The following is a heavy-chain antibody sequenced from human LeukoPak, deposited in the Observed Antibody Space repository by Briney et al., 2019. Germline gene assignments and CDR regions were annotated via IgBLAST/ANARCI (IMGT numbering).Heavy chain of an antibody. CDR1: GGSISSYY. V-gene: IGHV4-4*07. CDR3: ARDLGYCSSTSCRRDYYMDV. D-gene: IGHD2-2*01. CDR2: IYTSGST. J-gene: IGHJ6*03. Sequence: PSETLSLTCTVSGGSISSYYWSWIRQPAGKGLEWIGRIYTSGSTNYNPSLKSRVTMSVDTSKNQFSLKLSSVTAADTAVYYCARDLGYCSSTSCRRDYYMDVWGKGTTVTVS.